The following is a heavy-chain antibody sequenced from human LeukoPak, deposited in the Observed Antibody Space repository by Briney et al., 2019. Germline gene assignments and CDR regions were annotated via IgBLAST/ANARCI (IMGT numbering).Heavy chain of an antibody. Sequence: LWASVKVSCKASGYTFTSYAMHWVRQAPGQRLEWMGWINAGNGNTKYSQKFQGRVTITRDTSASTAYMELSSLRSEDTAVYYCARSWYYYDSSGYSLDYWGQGTLVTVSS. CDR1: GYTFTSYA. D-gene: IGHD3-22*01. CDR3: ARSWYYYDSSGYSLDY. J-gene: IGHJ4*02. CDR2: INAGNGNT. V-gene: IGHV1-3*01.